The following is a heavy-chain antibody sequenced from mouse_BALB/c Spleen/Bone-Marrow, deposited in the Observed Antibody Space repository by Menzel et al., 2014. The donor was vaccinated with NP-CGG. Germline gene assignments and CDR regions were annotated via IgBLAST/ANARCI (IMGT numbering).Heavy chain of an antibody. Sequence: QVRLKDSGPGLVAPSQNLSITCTVSGFSLSRYNIHWIRQPPGKGLEWLGMIWGGGGTDHNSALKSRLRISKDNSKSXIFLKINSLQIDDTAMYYCARKDGGYYVMDYWGQGTSVTVSS. CDR3: ARKDGGYYVMDY. CDR2: IWGGGGT. D-gene: IGHD2-3*01. V-gene: IGHV2-6-4*01. J-gene: IGHJ4*01. CDR1: GFSLSRYN.